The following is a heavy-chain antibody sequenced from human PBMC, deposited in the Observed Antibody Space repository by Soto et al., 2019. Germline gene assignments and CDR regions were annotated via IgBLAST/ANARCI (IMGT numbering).Heavy chain of an antibody. Sequence: VQLLESGGGLVQPGRSLRLSCAASGFTFSGYAMHWVRQAPGKGLEWVAATSYDENYKYYADSVKGRFTISRDNSKNTLFLQMNSLRTEDTAVYYCARQGGSSGIWYFDYWGQGSLVTVSS. D-gene: IGHD6-6*01. CDR1: GFTFSGYA. J-gene: IGHJ4*02. V-gene: IGHV3-30*04. CDR3: ARQGGSSGIWYFDY. CDR2: TSYDENYK.